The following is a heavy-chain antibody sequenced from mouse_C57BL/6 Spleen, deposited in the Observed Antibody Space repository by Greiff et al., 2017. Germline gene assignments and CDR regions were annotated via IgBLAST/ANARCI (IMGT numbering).Heavy chain of an antibody. CDR3: ARNRGYGGSFFAY. CDR2: IWSGGST. CDR1: GFSLTSYG. D-gene: IGHD1-1*01. Sequence: VKLQQSGPGLVQPSQSLSITCTVSGFSLTSYGVHWVRQSPGKGLEWLGVIWSGGSTDYNAAFISRLSISKDNSKSQVFFKMNSLQADATSICYGARNRGYGGSFFAYWGQGTMVTVSA. V-gene: IGHV2-2*01. J-gene: IGHJ3*01.